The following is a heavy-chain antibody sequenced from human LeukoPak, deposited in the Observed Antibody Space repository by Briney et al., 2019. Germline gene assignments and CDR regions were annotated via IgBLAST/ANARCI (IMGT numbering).Heavy chain of an antibody. CDR3: ARVLGATFDDYYGMDV. D-gene: IGHD1-26*01. J-gene: IGHJ6*01. CDR2: IYSGGST. Sequence: GGSLRLSCAASGFTVSSNYMSWVRQAPGKGLEWVSVIYSGGSTYYADSVKGRFTISRDNSKNTLYLQMNSLRAEDTAVYYCARVLGATFDDYYGMDVWGQGTTVTVSS. V-gene: IGHV3-53*01. CDR1: GFTVSSNY.